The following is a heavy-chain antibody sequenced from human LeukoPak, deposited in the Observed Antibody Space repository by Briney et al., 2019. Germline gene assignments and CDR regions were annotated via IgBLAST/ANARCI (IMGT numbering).Heavy chain of an antibody. J-gene: IGHJ4*02. V-gene: IGHV3-30*02. CDR2: IRYDGSNK. CDR3: ANLDSSGYSVFDY. CDR1: GFTFSSYG. D-gene: IGHD3-22*01. Sequence: GGSLRLSCAASGFTFSSYGMSWVRQAPGKGLEWVAFIRYDGSNKYYADSVKGRFTISRDNSKNTLYLQMNSLRAEDTAVYYCANLDSSGYSVFDYWGQGTLVTVSS.